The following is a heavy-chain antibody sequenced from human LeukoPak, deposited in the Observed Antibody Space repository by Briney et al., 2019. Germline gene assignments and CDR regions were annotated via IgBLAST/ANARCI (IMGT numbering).Heavy chain of an antibody. CDR1: GFTFSIYA. CDR2: ISDDASNK. J-gene: IGHJ5*02. V-gene: IGHV3-30*04. CDR3: XXXKIAAVXXXGFDP. Sequence: GGSLRLSCAASGFTFSIYAMHWVRQAPGKGLEWVAVISDDASNKYYADSVKGRFTISRDNSKNTLYVQMNSLRAEDTAVYYXXXXKIAAVXXXGFDPWGQGTRVTVSS. D-gene: IGHD6-13*01.